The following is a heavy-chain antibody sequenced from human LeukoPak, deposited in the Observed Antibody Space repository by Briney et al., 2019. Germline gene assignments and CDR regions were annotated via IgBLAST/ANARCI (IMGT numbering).Heavy chain of an antibody. V-gene: IGHV3-23*01. Sequence: GGSLRLSCAASGFTFSSYAMSWVRQAPGKGLEWVSAISGSGGSTYYADSVKGRFTISRDNSKNTLYLQMNSLRAEDTAVYYCAHDSSGYYYAFGAFDIWGQGTMVTVSS. J-gene: IGHJ3*02. D-gene: IGHD3-22*01. CDR1: GFTFSSYA. CDR3: AHDSSGYYYAFGAFDI. CDR2: ISGSGGST.